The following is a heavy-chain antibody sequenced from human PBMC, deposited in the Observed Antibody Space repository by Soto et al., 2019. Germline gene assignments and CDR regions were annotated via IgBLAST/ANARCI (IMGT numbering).Heavy chain of an antibody. J-gene: IGHJ4*02. V-gene: IGHV3-23*01. Sequence: GGSLRLSCAASGFPFSSYTMSWVRQAPGMGLEWVSVISDNSGATWYADSVKGRFAIFRDNSQNTLYLQMNSLRAEDTAVYYCLKGSSAYRPYYFDVWGQGSLVTGSS. D-gene: IGHD3-16*01. CDR2: ISDNSGAT. CDR1: GFPFSSYT. CDR3: LKGSSAYRPYYFDV.